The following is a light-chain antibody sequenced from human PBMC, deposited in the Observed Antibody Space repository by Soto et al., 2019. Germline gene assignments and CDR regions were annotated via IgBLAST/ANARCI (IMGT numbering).Light chain of an antibody. Sequence: QSVLTQPPSVSGAPGQRVTISCTGSSSNIGAGYDVHWYQPLPGTAPKLLIYGNSNRPSGVPDRFSGSKSGTSATLAITGVQAEDEAEYYCQSYDSRLRGRVLGGGTNVHVL. CDR1: SSNIGAGYD. CDR3: QSYDSRLRGRV. J-gene: IGLJ3*02. CDR2: GNS. V-gene: IGLV1-40*01.